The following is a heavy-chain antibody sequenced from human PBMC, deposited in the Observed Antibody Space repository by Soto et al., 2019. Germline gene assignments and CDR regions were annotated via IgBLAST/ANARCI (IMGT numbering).Heavy chain of an antibody. CDR1: GYMFTRYG. Sequence: ASVKVSCKATGYMFTRYGITWVRQAPGQGLEWMGWISLNNGKTNYAQKFQGRVTMTTDTSTNTAYMELRSLRSDDTAVYYCAKDEVGAVYYYYYGMDVWGQGTTVTVSS. V-gene: IGHV1-18*01. D-gene: IGHD1-26*01. CDR3: AKDEVGAVYYYYYGMDV. J-gene: IGHJ6*02. CDR2: ISLNNGKT.